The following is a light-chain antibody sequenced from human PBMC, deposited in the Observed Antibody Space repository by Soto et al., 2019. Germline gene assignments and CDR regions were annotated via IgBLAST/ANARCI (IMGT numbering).Light chain of an antibody. J-gene: IGLJ1*01. CDR1: SSDVGSYNL. V-gene: IGLV2-23*02. CDR3: CSYAGSSTLV. Sequence: QSALTQPASVSGSPGQSITTSCTGTSSDVGSYNLVSWYQHHPGKAPKLIIYEVSKRPSGVSNRFSGSKSGNTASLTISGLQAEDEADYYCCSYAGSSTLVFGTGTKLTVL. CDR2: EVS.